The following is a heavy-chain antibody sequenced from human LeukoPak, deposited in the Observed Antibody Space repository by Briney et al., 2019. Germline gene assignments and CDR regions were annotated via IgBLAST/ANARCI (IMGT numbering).Heavy chain of an antibody. V-gene: IGHV3-23*01. D-gene: IGHD5-12*01. J-gene: IGHJ4*02. CDR1: GFTFSSYA. Sequence: GGSLRLSCAASGFTFSSYAMSWVRQAPGKGLEWVSAISGSGGSTYYADSVKGRFTISRDNSKNTLYLQMNSLRAEDTAVYYCAEAPDIVATPYYFDYWGQGTLVTVSS. CDR3: AEAPDIVATPYYFDY. CDR2: ISGSGGST.